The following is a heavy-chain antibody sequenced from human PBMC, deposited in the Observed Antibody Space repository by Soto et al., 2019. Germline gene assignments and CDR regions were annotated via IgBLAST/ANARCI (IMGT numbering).Heavy chain of an antibody. D-gene: IGHD3-9*01. J-gene: IGHJ3*01. CDR1: GFDFSNFG. CDR2: MSHDANNS. Sequence: QVQLLESGGGVVQPGRSLRLSCVGSGFDFSNFGMHWVRQAPGKGLEGVAVMSHDANNSYHADSVKGRFIISRDNSKNTLYLQMNRLKTEDSAIYFCVKEEGTSRNVDWSSWAFDVWGQGTVVTVSS. V-gene: IGHV3-30*18. CDR3: VKEEGTSRNVDWSSWAFDV.